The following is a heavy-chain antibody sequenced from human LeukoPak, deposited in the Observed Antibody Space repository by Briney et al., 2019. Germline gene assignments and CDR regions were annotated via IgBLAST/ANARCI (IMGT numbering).Heavy chain of an antibody. CDR3: ARGRNYYYGMDV. CDR1: GGSISSSSYY. V-gene: IGHV4-39*01. CDR2: IYYSGST. J-gene: IGHJ6*02. Sequence: SETLSLTCTVSGGSISSSSYYWGWIRQPPGKGLEWIGSIYYSGSTYYNPSLKSRVTISVDTSKNQFSLKLSSVTAADTAVYYCARGRNYYYGMDVWGQGTTVTVSS.